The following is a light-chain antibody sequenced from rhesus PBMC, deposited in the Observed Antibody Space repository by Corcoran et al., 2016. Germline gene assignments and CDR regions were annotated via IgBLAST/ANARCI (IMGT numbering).Light chain of an antibody. CDR1: QSVGSN. J-gene: IGKJ2*01. Sequence: ETVVTQSPATLSLSPGERATLSCRASQSVGSNLAWYQQKPGQAPKPLIYDASSRATGIPDRFRGRGSGTEFTLTISSLEPEDVGVYYCQQYNNWNSFGQGTKVEIK. CDR2: DAS. V-gene: IGKV3-24*04. CDR3: QQYNNWNS.